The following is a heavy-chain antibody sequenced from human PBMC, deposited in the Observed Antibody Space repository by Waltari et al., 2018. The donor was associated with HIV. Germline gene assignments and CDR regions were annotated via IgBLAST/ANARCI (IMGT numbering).Heavy chain of an antibody. CDR1: GFIFDDYA. CDR3: AKGGQFLEWFADY. Sequence: EVQLVESGGGLVQPGRSLRLSCAASGFIFDDYAMHWVRQAPGKGLEWGSGISWNSRSIGYADSVKGRFTISRDSAKNSLYLQMNSLRVEDTALYYCAKGGQFLEWFADYWGQGTLVTVSS. D-gene: IGHD3-3*01. CDR2: ISWNSRSI. V-gene: IGHV3-9*01. J-gene: IGHJ4*02.